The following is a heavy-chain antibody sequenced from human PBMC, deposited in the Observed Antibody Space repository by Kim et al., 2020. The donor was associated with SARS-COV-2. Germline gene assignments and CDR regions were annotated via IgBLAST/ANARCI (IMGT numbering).Heavy chain of an antibody. CDR3: ARNGNSYYYDSSGYVNFDY. CDR1: GYTFTAYA. D-gene: IGHD3-22*01. V-gene: IGHV1-3*01. Sequence: ASVKVSCKASGYTFTAYAMHWVRQAPGQRLEWMGWISVGNGNTKYSQKFQGRVTITRDTSANTAYMELSSLRSEDTAVYYCARNGNSYYYDSSGYVNFDY. CDR2: ISVGNGNT. J-gene: IGHJ4*01.